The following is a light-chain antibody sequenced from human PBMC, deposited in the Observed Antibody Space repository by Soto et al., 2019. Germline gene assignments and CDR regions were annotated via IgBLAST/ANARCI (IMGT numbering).Light chain of an antibody. CDR2: GAS. J-gene: IGKJ2*01. CDR1: QSVSNSY. Sequence: EIVLTQSPGTLSLSPGERATLSCRASQSVSNSYLAWYQQKPGQAPRLLIYGASSRATGIPDRFSGSGSGTDFTLTISRLEPEDFAVYYCQQYGSSPVTFGQGTKLEIK. V-gene: IGKV3-20*01. CDR3: QQYGSSPVT.